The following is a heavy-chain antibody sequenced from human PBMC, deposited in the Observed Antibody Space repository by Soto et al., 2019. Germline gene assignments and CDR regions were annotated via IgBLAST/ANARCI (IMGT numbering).Heavy chain of an antibody. D-gene: IGHD6-19*01. CDR3: AKDERKGWLVQYYMDV. CDR2: ISGSGGST. CDR1: GFTFSSYA. V-gene: IGHV3-23*01. Sequence: EVQLLESGGGLVQPGGSLRLSCAAPGFTFSSYAMSWVRQAPGKGLEWVSAISGSGGSTYYADSVKGRFTISRDNSKNTLYLQMNSLRAEDTAVYYCAKDERKGWLVQYYMDVWGKGTTVTVSS. J-gene: IGHJ6*03.